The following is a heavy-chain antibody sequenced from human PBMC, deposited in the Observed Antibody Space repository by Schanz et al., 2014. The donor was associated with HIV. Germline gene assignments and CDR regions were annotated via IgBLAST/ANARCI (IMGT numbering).Heavy chain of an antibody. J-gene: IGHJ3*02. CDR2: ITDSGDKT. V-gene: IGHV3-23*04. Sequence: EVQLVESGGGLVKPGRSLRLSCTASGFNFNNYAMTWVRQAPGKGLEWVSSITDSGDKTDYTDSVKGRFTISRDNSRNTLFLQMDSLRVDDTAVYYCAQMGAFAAFDIWGHGTVVTVSS. CDR3: AQMGAFAAFDI. CDR1: GFNFNNYA. D-gene: IGHD3-16*01.